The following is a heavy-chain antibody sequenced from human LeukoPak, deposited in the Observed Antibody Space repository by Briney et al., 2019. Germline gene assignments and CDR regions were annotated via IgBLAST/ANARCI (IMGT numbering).Heavy chain of an antibody. J-gene: IGHJ4*02. D-gene: IGHD1-14*01. CDR2: IWYDGSNK. CDR1: GFTFSSYG. CDR3: AREETGNPGGY. Sequence: PGRSLRLSCAASGFTFSSYGMHWVRQAPGKGLEWVAVIWYDGSNKYYADSVKGRFTISRDNSKNTLYLQMNSLRAEDTVVYYCAREETGNPGGYWGQGTLVTVSS. V-gene: IGHV3-33*01.